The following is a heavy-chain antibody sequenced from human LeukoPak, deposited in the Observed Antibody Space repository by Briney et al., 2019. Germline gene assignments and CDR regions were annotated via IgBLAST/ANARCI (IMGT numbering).Heavy chain of an antibody. CDR3: ARDRGDYYYLDY. J-gene: IGHJ4*02. Sequence: GGSLRLSCAASGFTFSSYGMHWVRQAPGKGLEWVAFIRYDGSNKFYVDSVKGRFTISRDNSKNTLYLQMGSLRAEDTAVYYCARDRGDYYYLDYWGQGTLVTVSS. CDR2: IRYDGSNK. D-gene: IGHD4-17*01. CDR1: GFTFSSYG. V-gene: IGHV3-30*02.